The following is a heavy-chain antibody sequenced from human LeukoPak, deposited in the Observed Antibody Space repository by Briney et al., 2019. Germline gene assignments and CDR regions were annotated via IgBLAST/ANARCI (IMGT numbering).Heavy chain of an antibody. D-gene: IGHD6-6*01. Sequence: SVTVSCKASGGTFSSYAISWVRQAPGQGLEWMGRIIPIFGTANYAQKFQGRVTITTDESTSTAYMELSSLRSEDTAVYYCARDGIAARTDPFDYWGQGTLVTVSS. J-gene: IGHJ4*02. CDR3: ARDGIAARTDPFDY. CDR1: GGTFSSYA. CDR2: IIPIFGTA. V-gene: IGHV1-69*05.